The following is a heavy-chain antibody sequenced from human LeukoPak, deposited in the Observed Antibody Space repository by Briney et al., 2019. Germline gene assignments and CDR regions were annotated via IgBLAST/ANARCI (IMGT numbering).Heavy chain of an antibody. CDR3: ARGRLRYFDWLPYNWFDP. J-gene: IGHJ5*02. CDR1: GGSFSGYY. V-gene: IGHV4-34*01. D-gene: IGHD3-9*01. Sequence: PSETLSLTCAVYGGSFSGYYWSWIRQPPGKGLEWIGEINHSGSTNYNPSLKSRVTISVDTSKNQFSLKLSSVTAADTAVYYCARGRLRYFDWLPYNWFDPWGQGTLVTVSS. CDR2: INHSGST.